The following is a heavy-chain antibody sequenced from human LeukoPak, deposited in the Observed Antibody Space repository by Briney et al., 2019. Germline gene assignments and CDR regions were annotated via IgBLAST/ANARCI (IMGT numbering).Heavy chain of an antibody. D-gene: IGHD1-1*01. Sequence: GGSLRLSCAASGFTFSSYAMSWVRQAPGKGLEWVSAISSSGGSTYYADSVKGRFTISRDNSKNTLYLQMNSLRAEDTAVYYCAKSTTGTRYFDYWGQGTLVTVSS. CDR1: GFTFSSYA. CDR2: ISSSGGST. V-gene: IGHV3-23*01. CDR3: AKSTTGTRYFDY. J-gene: IGHJ4*02.